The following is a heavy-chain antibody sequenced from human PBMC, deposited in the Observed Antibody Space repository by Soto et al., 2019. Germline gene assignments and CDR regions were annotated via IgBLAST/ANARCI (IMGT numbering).Heavy chain of an antibody. V-gene: IGHV1-2*04. D-gene: IGHD4-17*01. Sequence: ASVKVSCKASGYTFTGYYMHCVRQAPGQGLEWMGWINPNSGGTNYAQKFQGWVTMTRDKSISTAYLQWSSLKASDTAMYYCARTTVTQHYYYYYMDVWGKGTTVTVSS. CDR1: GYTFTGYY. CDR2: INPNSGGT. CDR3: ARTTVTQHYYYYYMDV. J-gene: IGHJ6*03.